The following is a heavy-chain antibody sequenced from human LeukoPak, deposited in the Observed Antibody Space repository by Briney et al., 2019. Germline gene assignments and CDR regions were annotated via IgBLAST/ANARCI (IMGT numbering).Heavy chain of an antibody. V-gene: IGHV1-2*02. D-gene: IGHD6-13*01. Sequence: ASVKVSCKASGYTFTGYYMHWVRQAPGQGLEWMGWINPNSGGTNYARKFQGRVTMTRDTSISTAYMELSRLRSDDTAVYYCARDGTYSSSWYADFQHWGQGTLVTVSS. J-gene: IGHJ1*01. CDR3: ARDGTYSSSWYADFQH. CDR2: INPNSGGT. CDR1: GYTFTGYY.